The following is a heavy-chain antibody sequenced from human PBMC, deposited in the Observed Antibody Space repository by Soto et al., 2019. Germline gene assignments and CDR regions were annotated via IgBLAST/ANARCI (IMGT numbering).Heavy chain of an antibody. CDR3: ARDSSASFSGTTQSFDY. D-gene: IGHD1-7*01. J-gene: IGHJ4*02. Sequence: QVQLQESGPGLVKPSETLSLTCTVSGGSISSYYWSWIRQPPGKGLEWIGYIYYSGSTNYNPSLKRRVTISVDTSKNQFTRKLSSVAAADTAVYYCARDSSASFSGTTQSFDYWVQGTLVTVSS. V-gene: IGHV4-59*01. CDR2: IYYSGST. CDR1: GGSISSYY.